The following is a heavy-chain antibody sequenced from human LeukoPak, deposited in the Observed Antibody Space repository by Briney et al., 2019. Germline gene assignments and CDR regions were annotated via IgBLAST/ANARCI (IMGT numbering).Heavy chain of an antibody. CDR2: IYNSGST. V-gene: IGHV4-59*02. J-gene: IGHJ5*02. CDR3: ARDTDSSGYYDT. D-gene: IGHD3-22*01. CDR1: GGSVSSYY. Sequence: SETLSLTCIVSGGSVSSYYWAWIRQPPGKGLEWIGYIYNSGSTNYNPSLKSRVTISVDTSKNQFSLKLSSVTAADTAVYYCARDTDSSGYYDTWGQGTLVTVSS.